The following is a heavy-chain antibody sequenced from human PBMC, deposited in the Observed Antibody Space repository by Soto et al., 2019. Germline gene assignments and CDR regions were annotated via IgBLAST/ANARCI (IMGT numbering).Heavy chain of an antibody. CDR1: GFTFSSYA. D-gene: IGHD2-21*02. V-gene: IGHV3-30-3*01. CDR2: ISYDGSNK. CDR3: ARDPSGVTAITSYYFDY. Sequence: GSLRLSCAASGFTFSSYAMHWVRQAPGKGLEWVAVISYDGSNKYYADSVKGRFTISRDNSKNTLYLQMNSLRAEDTAVYYCARDPSGVTAITSYYFDYWGQGTLVTVSS. J-gene: IGHJ4*02.